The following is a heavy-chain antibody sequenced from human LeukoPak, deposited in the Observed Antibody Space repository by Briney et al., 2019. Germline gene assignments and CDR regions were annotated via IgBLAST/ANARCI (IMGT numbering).Heavy chain of an antibody. V-gene: IGHV4-39*01. CDR3: ARGYCGGDCYSIGAFDI. CDR2: VYYSGST. J-gene: IGHJ3*02. Sequence: RSQTMSLTCTDYDSSISSSSYYWGWIRQPPGKGLEWIGSVYYSGSTYYNPSLKSRVTISVDTSKNQFSLKLSSVTAADTAVYYCARGYCGGDCYSIGAFDIWGQGTMVTVSS. D-gene: IGHD2-21*02. CDR1: DSSISSSSYY.